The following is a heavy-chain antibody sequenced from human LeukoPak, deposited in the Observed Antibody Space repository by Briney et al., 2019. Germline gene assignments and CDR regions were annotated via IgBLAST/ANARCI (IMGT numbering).Heavy chain of an antibody. CDR1: GGSFTGYF. V-gene: IGHV4-34*01. CDR3: ASINNRFDP. D-gene: IGHD2/OR15-2a*01. J-gene: IGHJ5*02. CDR2: VDHSGSA. Sequence: SETLSLTCNVYGGSFTGYFWTWIRQPPGKGLEWIGEVDHSGSANNNPSLKIRVTISVDTSKRQFSLKLTSVTAADTAVYYCASINNRFDPWGQGTLVTVSS.